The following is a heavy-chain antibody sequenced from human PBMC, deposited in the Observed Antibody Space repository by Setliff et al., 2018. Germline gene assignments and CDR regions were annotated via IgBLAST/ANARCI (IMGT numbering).Heavy chain of an antibody. D-gene: IGHD3-9*01. CDR3: VRGPHYDISTGRGYHFDY. CDR2: IYYSGST. V-gene: IGHV4-30-4*08. J-gene: IGHJ4*01. Sequence: PSETLSLTCSVSGGSISSGDHYWTWIRQPPGKGLEWIGFIYYSGSTYYNPSLESRGSVSVDTSKNQFSLKLSSVTTADTAIYYCVRGPHYDISTGRGYHFDYWGPVTLVTVSS. CDR1: GGSISSGDHY.